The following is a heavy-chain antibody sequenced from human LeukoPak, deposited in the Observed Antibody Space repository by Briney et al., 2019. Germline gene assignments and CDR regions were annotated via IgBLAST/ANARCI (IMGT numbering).Heavy chain of an antibody. Sequence: GVSLRLSCAASGFTCSSYAMSWLRQAPGQGRVGGSAISGIGGSIYYADSVKGRFTISRANSKNTLYLQMNSLRAEDTAVYYWAKGGLGYCSSTSCYAGDYWGQGTLVTVSS. CDR3: AKGGLGYCSSTSCYAGDY. J-gene: IGHJ4*02. D-gene: IGHD2-2*01. V-gene: IGHV3-23*01. CDR1: GFTCSSYA. CDR2: ISGIGGSI.